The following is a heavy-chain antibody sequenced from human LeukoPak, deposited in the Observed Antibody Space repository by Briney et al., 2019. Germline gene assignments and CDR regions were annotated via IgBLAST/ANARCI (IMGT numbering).Heavy chain of an antibody. V-gene: IGHV3-23*01. CDR2: ISGSGGST. Sequence: GGSLRLSCAASGFTFSSYATSWVRQAPGKGLEWASAISGSGGSTYYADSVKGRFTISRDNSKNTLYLQMNSLRAEDTAVYYCATGQYGQWQALAYWGQGTLVTVSS. CDR1: GFTFSSYA. D-gene: IGHD6-19*01. J-gene: IGHJ4*02. CDR3: ATGQYGQWQALAY.